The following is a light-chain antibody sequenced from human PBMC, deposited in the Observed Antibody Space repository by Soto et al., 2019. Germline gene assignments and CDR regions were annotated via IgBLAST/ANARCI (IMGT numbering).Light chain of an antibody. V-gene: IGKV1-12*01. J-gene: IGKJ3*01. CDR2: AAS. Sequence: DIQMTQSPSSVSASVGDRVTITCRASQAISGWLAWYQQKPGKAPNLLIYAASHLHSGVPSRFSGSGSGTDFTLTISSLQPEDFATYYCQQANSFPFTFGPGTKVEIK. CDR1: QAISGW. CDR3: QQANSFPFT.